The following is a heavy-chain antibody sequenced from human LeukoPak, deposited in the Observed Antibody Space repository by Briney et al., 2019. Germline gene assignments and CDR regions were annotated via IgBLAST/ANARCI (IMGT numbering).Heavy chain of an antibody. CDR1: GFTLSSYA. Sequence: GGSLRLSCAASGFTLSSYAMSWVRHAPGKRLEWVSAISDTGNTYNADSVKGRFTICRDSSKNTLFLQMNRLRPEDAAVYYCAKAPVTACRGAFCYPFDYWGLGTLVTVSS. J-gene: IGHJ4*02. V-gene: IGHV3-23*01. D-gene: IGHD2-15*01. CDR3: AKAPVTACRGAFCYPFDY. CDR2: ISDTGNT.